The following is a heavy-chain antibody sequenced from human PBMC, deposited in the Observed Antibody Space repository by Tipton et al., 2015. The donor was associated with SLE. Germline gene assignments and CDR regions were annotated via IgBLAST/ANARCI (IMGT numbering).Heavy chain of an antibody. CDR3: ARRGYPPVS. CDR1: GSSLTGSY. V-gene: IGHV4-59*12. D-gene: IGHD6-13*01. CDR2: IYYSGST. Sequence: GLVKPSETLSLTCTVSGSSLTGSYWSWIRQPPGKGLEWIGYIYYSGSTNYNPSLKSRVTMSMDTSKNQFSLKLSSVTAADTAVYYCARRGYPPVSWGQGTLVTVSS. J-gene: IGHJ5*02.